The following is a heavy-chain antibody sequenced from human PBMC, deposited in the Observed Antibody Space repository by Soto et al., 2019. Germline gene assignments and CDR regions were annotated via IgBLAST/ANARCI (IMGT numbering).Heavy chain of an antibody. J-gene: IGHJ4*02. Sequence: EVQLVESGGGLVQPGVSLRLSCAASGFTVSGNYMNWVRQAPGKGLEWVSVIYSDGSTYYADSVKGRFTISSDSSKNRLYLQMNRLRAEDTAGYYCARGGGAAAAYWGPGTLVTVSS. V-gene: IGHV3-66*01. CDR2: IYSDGST. CDR1: GFTVSGNY. CDR3: ARGGGAAAAY. D-gene: IGHD6-13*01.